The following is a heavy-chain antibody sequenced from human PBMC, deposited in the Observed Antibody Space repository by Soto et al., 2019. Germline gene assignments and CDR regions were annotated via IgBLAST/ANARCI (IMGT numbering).Heavy chain of an antibody. Sequence: QVQLQQWGAGLLKPSETLSLTCAVYGGFVSSGSYYWSWIRQPPGKGLEWIGEMGHSGGTHFNSSRMSRVTISVAKSKTQFSLKMSSVTAAGTALYYCARVEQGTATTVVDAFHIWVPGTMVTVSS. CDR2: MGHSGGT. CDR1: GGFVSSGSYY. CDR3: ARVEQGTATTVVDAFHI. V-gene: IGHV4-34*01. J-gene: IGHJ3*02. D-gene: IGHD1-1*01.